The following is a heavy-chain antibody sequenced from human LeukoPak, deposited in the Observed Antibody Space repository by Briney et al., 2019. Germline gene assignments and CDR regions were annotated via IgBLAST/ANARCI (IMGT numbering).Heavy chain of an antibody. D-gene: IGHD6-19*01. CDR2: IHYSGST. Sequence: SETLSHTCTVSGGSISSYSWNWVRQPPGKGLEWIGFIHYSGSTNYNPSLKSRVTISVDTSKNQLSLKLSFVTAADTAVYYCAPLPRYGSGWVDFWGQGTLVTVSS. CDR1: GGSISSYS. J-gene: IGHJ4*02. CDR3: APLPRYGSGWVDF. V-gene: IGHV4-59*08.